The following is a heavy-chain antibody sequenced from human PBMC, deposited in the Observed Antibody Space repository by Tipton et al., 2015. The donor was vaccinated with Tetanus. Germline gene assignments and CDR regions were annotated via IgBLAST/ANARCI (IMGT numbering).Heavy chain of an antibody. D-gene: IGHD3-3*01. V-gene: IGHV3-21*01. CDR1: GFTFSSYS. J-gene: IGHJ2*01. CDR2: ISSSSSYI. CDR3: ARDLSPEWLLFDWYFDL. Sequence: SLRLSCAASGFTFSSYSVNWVRQAPGKGLEWVSSISSSSSYIYYADSVKGRFTISRDNAKNSLYLQMNSLRAEDTAVYYCARDLSPEWLLFDWYFDLWGRGTLVTVSS.